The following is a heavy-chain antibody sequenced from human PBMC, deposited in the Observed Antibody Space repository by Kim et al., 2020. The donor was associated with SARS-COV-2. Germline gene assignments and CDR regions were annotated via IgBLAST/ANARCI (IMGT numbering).Heavy chain of an antibody. D-gene: IGHD3-10*01. Sequence: GGSLRLSCAASGFTFSSYAMSWVRQAPGKGLEWVSVIYSSGSPIYYADSVKGRFTISRDNSKNTLYLQMSSLRAEDTAIYYCARVERVRGGFNQYGLDV. CDR3: ARVERVRGGFNQYGLDV. V-gene: IGHV3-23*03. J-gene: IGHJ6*01. CDR2: IYSSGSPI. CDR1: GFTFSSYA.